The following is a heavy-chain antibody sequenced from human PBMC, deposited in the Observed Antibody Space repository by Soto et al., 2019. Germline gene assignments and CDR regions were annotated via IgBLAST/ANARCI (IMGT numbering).Heavy chain of an antibody. CDR3: AKDRVTGTTGGSSWFDP. V-gene: IGHV3-23*01. Sequence: GGSLRLSCAASGFTFNTYAMNWVRQAPGKGLEWVSAISGSGGSTYYADSVKGRFTISRDNSKNTLYLQMNSLRAEDTAVYYCAKDRVTGTTGGSSWFDPWGQGTLVTVSS. J-gene: IGHJ5*02. CDR1: GFTFNTYA. CDR2: ISGSGGST. D-gene: IGHD1-7*01.